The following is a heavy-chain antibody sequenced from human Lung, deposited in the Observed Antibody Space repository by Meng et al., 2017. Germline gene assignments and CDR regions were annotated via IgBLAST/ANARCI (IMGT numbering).Heavy chain of an antibody. J-gene: IGHJ4*02. CDR2: INPKSGDT. Sequence: GQLVQSGGEAKKPGASVKASCKASGYTFPDYWLHWVRRAPGQGLEWMGRINPKSGDTHYAQRFQGRVTMTGDTSISTAYMELSGLRSDDTAMYYCARDEDISAAGKIFGDYWGQGTLVTVSS. V-gene: IGHV1-2*06. D-gene: IGHD6-13*01. CDR3: ARDEDISAAGKIFGDY. CDR1: GYTFPDYW.